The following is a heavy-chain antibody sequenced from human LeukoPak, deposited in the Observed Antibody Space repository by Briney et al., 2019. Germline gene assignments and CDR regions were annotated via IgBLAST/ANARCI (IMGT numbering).Heavy chain of an antibody. CDR2: LYHSGTI. D-gene: IGHD1-26*01. V-gene: IGHV4-39*07. CDR1: GDSLRTTTYY. Sequence: PSETLSLTCTVSGDSLRTTTYYWNWIRPPPGKGLGWFGGLYHSGTIYYDPSLKSRATISADKSKNHFSLKLTSVTAADTAVYYCARDRELAALDPWGQGTLVIVSS. CDR3: ARDRELAALDP. J-gene: IGHJ5*02.